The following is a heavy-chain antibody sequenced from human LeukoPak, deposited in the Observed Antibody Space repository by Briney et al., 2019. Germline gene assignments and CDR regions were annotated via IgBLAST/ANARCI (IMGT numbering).Heavy chain of an antibody. J-gene: IGHJ4*02. CDR2: IWYDGSNK. Sequence: PGGSLKLSCAASGFTFSSCGMHWVRQAPGKGLEWVAVIWYDGSNKYYADSVKGRFTISRDNSKNTLYLQMNSLRAEDTAVYYCARDLRWQPDYWGQGTLVTVSS. CDR3: ARDLRWQPDY. CDR1: GFTFSSCG. D-gene: IGHD4-23*01. V-gene: IGHV3-33*01.